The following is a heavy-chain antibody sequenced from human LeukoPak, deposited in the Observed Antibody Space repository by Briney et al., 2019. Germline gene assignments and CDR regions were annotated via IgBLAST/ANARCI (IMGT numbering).Heavy chain of an antibody. CDR1: GFAVRSFA. CDR2: INANSGSR. J-gene: IGHJ5*01. V-gene: IGHV3-23*01. Sequence: GGSLRLSCAAAGFAVRSFAMSSLRQAPGKGLEWVSTINANSGSRSCAASVRGRFTISRDNSKNTLHLQLTTLLPDTRAFKNCAKPIGVGLGVTADWFAPWGQGTLVVVSS. CDR3: AKPIGVGLGVTADWFAP. D-gene: IGHD2-21*02.